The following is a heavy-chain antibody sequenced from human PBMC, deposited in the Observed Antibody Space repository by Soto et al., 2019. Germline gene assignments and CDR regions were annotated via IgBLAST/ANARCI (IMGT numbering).Heavy chain of an antibody. D-gene: IGHD6-6*01. V-gene: IGHV4-39*01. CDR3: ARGESIAASYYFDY. J-gene: IGHJ4*02. CDR2: IYYSGST. Sequence: PSETLSLTCTVSGGSISSSSYYWGWIRQPPGKGLEWIGSIYYSGSTYYYPSLKSRVTISVDTSKNQFSLKLSSVTAADTAVYYCARGESIAASYYFDYWGQGTLVTVSS. CDR1: GGSISSSSYY.